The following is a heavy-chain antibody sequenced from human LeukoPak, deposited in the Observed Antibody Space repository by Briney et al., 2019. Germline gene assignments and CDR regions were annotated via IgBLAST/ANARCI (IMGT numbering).Heavy chain of an antibody. Sequence: GGSLRLSCAASGFTFSRYAMSWVRQAPGEGLEWVSAISGSGGSTYYANSVKGRFTISRDNSKNTQYLQMNSLRAEDTAVYYCAKASGPTDYWGQGTLVTVSS. V-gene: IGHV3-23*01. J-gene: IGHJ4*02. CDR3: AKASGPTDY. D-gene: IGHD1-7*01. CDR1: GFTFSRYA. CDR2: ISGSGGST.